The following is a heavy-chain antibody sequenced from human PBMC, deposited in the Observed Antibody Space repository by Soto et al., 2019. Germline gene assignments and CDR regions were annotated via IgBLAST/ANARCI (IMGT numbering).Heavy chain of an antibody. CDR2: INPSGGST. J-gene: IGHJ3*02. V-gene: IGHV1-46*03. Sequence: ASVKVSCKASGYTFTSYAMHWVRQAPGQRLERMGWINPSGGSTSYAQKFQGRVTMTRDTSTSTVYMELSSLRSEDTAVYYCARDQYYYDSSGSRDAFDIWGQGTMVTVSS. D-gene: IGHD3-22*01. CDR3: ARDQYYYDSSGSRDAFDI. CDR1: GYTFTSYA.